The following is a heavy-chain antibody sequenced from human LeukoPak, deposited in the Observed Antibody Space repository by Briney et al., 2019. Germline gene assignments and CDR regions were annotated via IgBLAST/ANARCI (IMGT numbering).Heavy chain of an antibody. Sequence: SETLSLTCAVYGGSFSGYYWSWIRQPPGKGLEWIGEINHSGSTNYNPSLKSRVTISVDTSKNQFSLKLSSVTAADTAVYYCARHIRYCSSTSCYYSDYWGQGTLVTVSS. V-gene: IGHV4-34*01. J-gene: IGHJ4*02. CDR2: INHSGST. D-gene: IGHD2-2*01. CDR1: GGSFSGYY. CDR3: ARHIRYCSSTSCYYSDY.